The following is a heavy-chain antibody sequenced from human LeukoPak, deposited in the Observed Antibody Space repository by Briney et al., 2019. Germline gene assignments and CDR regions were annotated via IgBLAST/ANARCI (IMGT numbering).Heavy chain of an antibody. CDR1: GGSFDIYV. D-gene: IGHD2-21*01. J-gene: IGHJ6*02. V-gene: IGHV1-69*06. CDR3: ARNCGGGANCYNLFGMDV. Sequence: SVKVSCKASGGSFDIYVINWVRQAPGQGLEWMGRIIPIFNTANYAQKFQGRVTITADKSTTTAYMELTNLRSDDTAVYFCARNCGGGANCYNLFGMDVWGQGTTVTVSS. CDR2: IIPIFNTA.